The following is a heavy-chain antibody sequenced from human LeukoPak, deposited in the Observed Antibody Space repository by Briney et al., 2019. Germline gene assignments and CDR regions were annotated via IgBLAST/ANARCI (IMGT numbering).Heavy chain of an antibody. CDR2: IYYTGST. V-gene: IGHV4-39*01. J-gene: IGHJ4*02. CDR1: GASIRSSSYF. Sequence: SETLSLTCTVSGASIRSSSYFWAWIRQSPGKGLEWIGSIYYTGSTHNNPSLKSRVTLSVDPSKNQFSLKLSSVTAADTAVYYCARGHIQVDTARCLDYWGQGTLVTVSS. CDR3: ARGHIQVDTARCLDY. D-gene: IGHD5-18*01.